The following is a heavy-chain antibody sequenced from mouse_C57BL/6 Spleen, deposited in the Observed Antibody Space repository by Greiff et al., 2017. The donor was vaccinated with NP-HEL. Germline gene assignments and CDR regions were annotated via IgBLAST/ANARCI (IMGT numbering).Heavy chain of an antibody. V-gene: IGHV1-18*01. J-gene: IGHJ3*01. Sequence: EVQLQQSGPELVKPGASVKIPCKASGYTFTDYNMDWVKQSHGKSLEWIGDINPNNGGTIYNQKFKGKATLTVDKSSITAYMELRSLTSEDTAVYYCARGDYYGSSQFAYWGQGTLVTVSA. D-gene: IGHD1-1*01. CDR3: ARGDYYGSSQFAY. CDR2: INPNNGGT. CDR1: GYTFTDYN.